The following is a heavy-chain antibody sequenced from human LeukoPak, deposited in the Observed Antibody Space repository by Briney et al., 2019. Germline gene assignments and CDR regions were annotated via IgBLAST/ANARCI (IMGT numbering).Heavy chain of an antibody. CDR2: ISGSGGST. Sequence: QPGGSLRLSCAATGFTFSNYWMSWFRQAPGKGLEWVSGISGSGGSTYYADSVKGRFTISRDNSKNTLYLQMNSLSAEDTAVYYCAKHGSGSYAIYYFDYWGQGTLVTVSS. CDR3: AKHGSGSYAIYYFDY. CDR1: GFTFSNYW. V-gene: IGHV3-23*01. J-gene: IGHJ4*02. D-gene: IGHD3-10*01.